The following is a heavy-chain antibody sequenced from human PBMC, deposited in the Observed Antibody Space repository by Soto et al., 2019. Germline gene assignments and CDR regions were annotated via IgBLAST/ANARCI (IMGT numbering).Heavy chain of an antibody. J-gene: IGHJ4*02. CDR1: GFTVSSNY. Sequence: EVQLVESGGGLVQPGGSLRLSCAASGFTVSSNYMSWVRQAPGKGLEWVSVIYSDGRTYYADSVKGRFTISRDSSKNTLYLQMNRLRAEDTAVYYCARDRYGGDYVTDYWGQGTLVTVSS. V-gene: IGHV3-66*01. CDR3: ARDRYGGDYVTDY. CDR2: IYSDGRT. D-gene: IGHD4-17*01.